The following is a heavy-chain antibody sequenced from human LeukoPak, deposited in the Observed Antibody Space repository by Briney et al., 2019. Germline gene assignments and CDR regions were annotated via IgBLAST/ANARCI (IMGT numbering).Heavy chain of an antibody. J-gene: IGHJ4*02. V-gene: IGHV4-61*02. CDR3: ARGSVLRHFNY. Sequence: PSQTLSLTCTVSGGSISSGSYYWSWLRQPAGTGLEWIGRIYTSGSTNYNPSLKSRVTISVDTSKNQFSLKLSSVTAADTAVYYCARGSVLRHFNYWGQGTLVTVSS. CDR2: IYTSGST. CDR1: GGSISSGSYY. D-gene: IGHD3-3*01.